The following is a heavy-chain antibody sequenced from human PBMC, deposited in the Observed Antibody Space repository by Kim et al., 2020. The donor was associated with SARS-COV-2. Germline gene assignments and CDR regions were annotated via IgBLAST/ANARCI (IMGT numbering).Heavy chain of an antibody. D-gene: IGHD3-10*01. Sequence: SVKGRFTNSRDNSQNTLYLQMNSLRAEDTAVYYCARDTFTYYYGSGTPDYWGQGTLVTVSS. J-gene: IGHJ4*02. V-gene: IGHV3-30*07. CDR3: ARDTFTYYYGSGTPDY.